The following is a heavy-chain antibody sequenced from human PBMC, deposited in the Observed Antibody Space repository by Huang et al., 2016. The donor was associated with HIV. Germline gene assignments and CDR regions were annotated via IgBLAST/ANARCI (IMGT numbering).Heavy chain of an antibody. CDR3: AKDLVAYDSSGSV. CDR1: GFSFSSSA. D-gene: IGHD3-22*01. J-gene: IGHJ4*02. V-gene: IGHV3-23*01. Sequence: EVHLLASGGGLVQPGGSLRLSCAASGFSFSSSAMSWVRQAPGRGREWVSTVSNSASSRHYSDSVRGRFTISRDNSKDTLYLQMNSLRAEDTALYYCAKDLVAYDSSGSVWGQGTLVTVSS. CDR2: VSNSASSR.